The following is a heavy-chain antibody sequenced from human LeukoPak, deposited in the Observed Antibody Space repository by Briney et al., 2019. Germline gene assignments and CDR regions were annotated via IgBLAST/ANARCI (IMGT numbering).Heavy chain of an antibody. CDR3: ARDSTFGYFDY. V-gene: IGHV4-59*01. CDR2: IYYTGST. D-gene: IGHD3-3*02. J-gene: IGHJ4*02. CDR1: GGSISGYY. Sequence: SETLSLTCTVSGGSISGYYWSWIRQPPGKGMEWIGYIYYTGSTRYNPSLESRVTILVDTSTNQFSLKLTFVTAADTAVYYCARDSTFGYFDYWGQGTLVTVSS.